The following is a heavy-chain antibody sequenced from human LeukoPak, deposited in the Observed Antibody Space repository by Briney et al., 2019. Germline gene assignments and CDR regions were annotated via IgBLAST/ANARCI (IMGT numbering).Heavy chain of an antibody. Sequence: PSETLSLTCAVSGVSISYSYWWTWVRPPPGKGLEWIGEIYHSGSTNYNSSLKSRVTMSVDKSKNQFSLMLSSVTAADTAVYYCARGLRYSGSGSLSDNWFDPWGQGSLVTVSS. V-gene: IGHV4-4*02. D-gene: IGHD3-10*01. CDR1: GVSISYSYW. J-gene: IGHJ5*02. CDR3: ARGLRYSGSGSLSDNWFDP. CDR2: IYHSGST.